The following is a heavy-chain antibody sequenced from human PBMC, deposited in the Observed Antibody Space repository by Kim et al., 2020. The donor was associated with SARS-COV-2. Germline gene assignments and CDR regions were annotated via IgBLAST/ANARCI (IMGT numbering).Heavy chain of an antibody. CDR1: GFTFSDYY. Sequence: GGSLRLSCAASGFTFSDYYMSWIRQAPGKGLEWVSYISSSGSTIYYADSVKGRFTISRDNAKNSLYLQMNSLRAEDTAVYYCARGGDYVDYYYYGMDVWGQGTTVTVSS. J-gene: IGHJ6*02. D-gene: IGHD4-17*01. CDR3: ARGGDYVDYYYYGMDV. V-gene: IGHV3-11*01. CDR2: ISSSGSTI.